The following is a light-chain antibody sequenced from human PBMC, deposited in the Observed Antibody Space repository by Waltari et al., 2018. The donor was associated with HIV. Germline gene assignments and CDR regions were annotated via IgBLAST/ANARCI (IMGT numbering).Light chain of an antibody. CDR3: QQRSNWPPLT. J-gene: IGKJ4*01. CDR2: DAS. CDR1: QSVSNY. V-gene: IGKV3-11*01. Sequence: EIVLTQSPATLSLSPGERATFSCRASQSVSNYLAWYQQKPGQPPRLLIYDASNRATGIPARFSGSGSGTDFTLTISSLEPEDSAVYYCQQRSNWPPLTFGGGTKVEI.